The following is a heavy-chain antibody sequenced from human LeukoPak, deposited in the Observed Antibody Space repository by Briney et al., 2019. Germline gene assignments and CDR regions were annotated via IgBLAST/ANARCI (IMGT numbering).Heavy chain of an antibody. CDR1: GCTFSSYA. V-gene: IGHV1-69*13. CDR3: ARDMGGSNYYFDY. J-gene: IGHJ4*02. CDR2: IIPIFGTA. D-gene: IGHD1-26*01. Sequence: ASVKVSCKASGCTFSSYAISWVRQAPGQGLEWMGGIIPIFGTANYAQKVQGRVTITADESTSTAYMELRSLRSEDTAVSFCARDMGGSNYYFDYWGQGTLVTVSS.